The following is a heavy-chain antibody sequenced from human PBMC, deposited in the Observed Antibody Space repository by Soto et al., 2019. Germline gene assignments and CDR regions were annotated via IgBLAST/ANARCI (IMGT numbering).Heavy chain of an antibody. CDR1: EFTFGTYT. J-gene: IGHJ6*02. Sequence: EVQLVESGGGLVKPGGSLRLSCAASEFTFGTYTMNWVRQVPGKGLEWVSSIGTTSSYIYYADSVRGRFTISRDNAGGSVYLQMSSLRAEDTAVYYCARVMCGDCSSYYYYSLDVWGQGTTVTVSS. D-gene: IGHD2-21*02. CDR2: IGTTSSYI. CDR3: ARVMCGDCSSYYYYSLDV. V-gene: IGHV3-21*01.